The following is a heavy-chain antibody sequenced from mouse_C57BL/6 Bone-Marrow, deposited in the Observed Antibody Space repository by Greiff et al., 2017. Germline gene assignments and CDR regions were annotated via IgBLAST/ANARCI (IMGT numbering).Heavy chain of an antibody. V-gene: IGHV1-69*01. CDR1: GYTFTSYW. Sequence: QVQLQQPGAELVMPGASVKLSCKASGYTFTSYWMNWVKQRPGQGLEWIGEIDPSDSYTNYNQKFKGKSTLTVDKSSSTAYMQLSSLTSEDSAVYFCARGGYLAWFAYWGQGTLVTVSA. CDR3: ARGGYLAWFAY. J-gene: IGHJ3*01. CDR2: IDPSDSYT. D-gene: IGHD2-3*01.